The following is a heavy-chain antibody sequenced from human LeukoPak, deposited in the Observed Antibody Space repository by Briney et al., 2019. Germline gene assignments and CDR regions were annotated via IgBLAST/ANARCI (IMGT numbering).Heavy chain of an antibody. V-gene: IGHV4-34*01. CDR3: ARGRAYYYGSGSYFVY. CDR2: INHSGST. D-gene: IGHD3-10*01. J-gene: IGHJ4*02. CDR1: GGSFSGYY. Sequence: SETLSLTCAVYGGSFSGYYWSWIRQPPGKGLEWIGEINHSGSTDYNPSLKRRVTISVDTSKNQFSLKLSSVTAADTAVYYCARGRAYYYGSGSYFVYWGQGTLVTVSS.